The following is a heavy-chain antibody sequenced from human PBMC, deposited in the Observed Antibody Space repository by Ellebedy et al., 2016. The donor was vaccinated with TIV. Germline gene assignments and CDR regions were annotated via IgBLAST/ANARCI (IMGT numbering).Heavy chain of an antibody. D-gene: IGHD3-22*01. J-gene: IGHJ4*02. Sequence: GESLKISCKGSGYSFTSYWIGWVRQMPGKGLEWMGIIYHGDSDTRYSPSFQGQVTIPADKSISTAYLQWSSLKASDTAMYYCARSYYYDSSGYPIDYWGQGTLVTVSS. V-gene: IGHV5-51*01. CDR3: ARSYYYDSSGYPIDY. CDR1: GYSFTSYW. CDR2: IYHGDSDT.